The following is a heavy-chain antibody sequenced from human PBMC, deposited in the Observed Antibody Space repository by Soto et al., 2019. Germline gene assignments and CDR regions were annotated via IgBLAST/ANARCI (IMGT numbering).Heavy chain of an antibody. D-gene: IGHD1-26*01. V-gene: IGHV1-69*06. Sequence: QVQLVQSGAEVKKPGSSVKVSCKASGGTFNSYIVNWVRQAPGQGLEWMGGIMPVFGTAKYAQKFQDRVTITADKSTSTAYMELRGLKSEDTAVYYCARGLDQPPVGLYFDNWGQGPLVTVTS. CDR3: ARGLDQPPVGLYFDN. CDR2: IMPVFGTA. J-gene: IGHJ4*02. CDR1: GGTFNSYI.